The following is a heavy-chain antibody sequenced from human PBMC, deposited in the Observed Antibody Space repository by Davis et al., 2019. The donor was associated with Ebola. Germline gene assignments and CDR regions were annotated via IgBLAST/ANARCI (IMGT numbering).Heavy chain of an antibody. D-gene: IGHD1-26*01. J-gene: IGHJ3*02. V-gene: IGHV1-3*01. CDR1: GFILTNYA. Sequence: ASVKVSCKASGFILTNYAIHWVRQAPGQRLEWMGWVHGGNGNTKYSQRFQGRVTMTTDTSTGTAYMELRSLRSDDTAVYFCARTSIVGTTTTASDIWGQGTMVTVSS. CDR3: ARTSIVGTTTTASDI. CDR2: VHGGNGNT.